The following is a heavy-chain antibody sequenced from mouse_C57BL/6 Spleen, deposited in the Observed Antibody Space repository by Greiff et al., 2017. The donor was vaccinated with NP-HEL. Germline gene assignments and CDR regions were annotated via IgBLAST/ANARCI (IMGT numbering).Heavy chain of an antibody. CDR3: AREDGLRGAMDY. J-gene: IGHJ4*01. D-gene: IGHD2-2*01. V-gene: IGHV1-53*01. CDR2: INPSNGGT. Sequence: QVHVKQSGTELVKPGASVKLSCKASGYTFTSYWMHWVKQRPGQGLEWIGNINPSNGGTNYNEKFKSKATLTVDKSSSTAYMQLSSLTSEDSAVYYCAREDGLRGAMDYWGQGTSVTVSS. CDR1: GYTFTSYW.